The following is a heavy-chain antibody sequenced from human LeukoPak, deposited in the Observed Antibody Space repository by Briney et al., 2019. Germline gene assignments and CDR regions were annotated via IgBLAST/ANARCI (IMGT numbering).Heavy chain of an antibody. V-gene: IGHV3-23*01. CDR1: GFTFSSYA. CDR3: AKSLFGSGSYSLDY. D-gene: IGHD3-10*01. Sequence: GGSLRLSCAASGFTFSSYAMSWVRQAPGKGLEWVSTVRGSGGSTDYADSVKGRFTISRDNSNNTLYLQMNSLRAEDTAIYYCAKSLFGSGSYSLDYWGQGTLVTVSS. J-gene: IGHJ4*02. CDR2: VRGSGGST.